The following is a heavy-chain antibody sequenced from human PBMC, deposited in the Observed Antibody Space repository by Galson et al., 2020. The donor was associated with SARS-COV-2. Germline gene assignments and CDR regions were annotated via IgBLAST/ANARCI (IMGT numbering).Heavy chain of an antibody. CDR1: GYTFSRHA. D-gene: IGHD1-1*01. J-gene: IGHJ4*02. V-gene: IGHV3-23*01. CDR2: ISGGGGST. CDR3: ARERLEY. Sequence: GGSLRLSCGASGYTFSRHAMTWVRQASGKGLEWLSAISGGGGSTYYADSVKGRFTISRDNSKNTVYLQLNSLRVEDTALYYCARERLEYWGQGTLVTVSS.